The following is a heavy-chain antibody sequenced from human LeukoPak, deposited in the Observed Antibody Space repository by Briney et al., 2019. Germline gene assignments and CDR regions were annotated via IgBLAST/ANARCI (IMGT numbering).Heavy chain of an antibody. CDR3: ARLLETFDY. J-gene: IGHJ4*02. D-gene: IGHD6-6*01. CDR1: GGSISSSSSY. V-gene: IGHV4-39*01. CDR2: IYYNGNT. Sequence: PETLSLTCTVSGGSISSSSSYWGWIRQPPGKGLEWIGNIYYNGNTYYNPSLKSRVAMSVDTSKNQFSLKLSSVTAADTAVYFCARLLETFDYWGQGTLVTVSS.